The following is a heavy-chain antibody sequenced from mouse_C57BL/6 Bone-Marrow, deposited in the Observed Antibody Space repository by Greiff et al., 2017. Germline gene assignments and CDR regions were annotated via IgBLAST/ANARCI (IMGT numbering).Heavy chain of an antibody. J-gene: IGHJ3*01. CDR1: GYTFTSYW. Sequence: QVQLQQSGAELVMPGASVKLSCKASGYTFTSYWMHWVKPRPGQGLEWIGEIDPSDSYTNYNQKFKGKSTLTVDKSSSTAYMQLSSLTSEDSAVYYCARAGYSLDWFAYWGQGTLVTVSA. CDR2: IDPSDSYT. D-gene: IGHD2-12*01. V-gene: IGHV1-69*01. CDR3: ARAGYSLDWFAY.